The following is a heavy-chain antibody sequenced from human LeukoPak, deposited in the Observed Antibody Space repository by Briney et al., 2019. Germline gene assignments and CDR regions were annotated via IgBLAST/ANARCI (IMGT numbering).Heavy chain of an antibody. J-gene: IGHJ4*02. V-gene: IGHV1-2*02. CDR3: ARALVGYYDSSGYTTLDY. CDR1: GYTFTDYY. D-gene: IGHD3-22*01. Sequence: ASVKVSCKASGYTFTDYYMHWVRQAPGQGLEWMGWINPNSGGTNYAQSFQGRVTMTRDTSISTAYMELSRLRSEDTAVYYCARALVGYYDSSGYTTLDYWGQGTLVTVSS. CDR2: INPNSGGT.